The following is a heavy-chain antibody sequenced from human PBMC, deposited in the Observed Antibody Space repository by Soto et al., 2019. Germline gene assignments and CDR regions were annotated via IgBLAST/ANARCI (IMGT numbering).Heavy chain of an antibody. CDR1: GFSFSPFA. Sequence: EVQLLESGGTLVQPGESLRLSCEVSGFSFSPFAMNWVRQAPGEGLEWVSSIRGTATSYADSVKGRFTISRDNSKNTVYLQMNTLRGEGTAVYYCAKCALLMPTSGGWCNWFDPWGPGTLVIVSS. V-gene: IGHV3-23*01. D-gene: IGHD2-21*01. CDR2: IRGTAT. J-gene: IGHJ5*02. CDR3: AKCALLMPTSGGWCNWFDP.